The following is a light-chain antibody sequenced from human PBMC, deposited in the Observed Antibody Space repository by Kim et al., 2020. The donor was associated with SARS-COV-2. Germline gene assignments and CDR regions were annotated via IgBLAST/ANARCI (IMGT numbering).Light chain of an antibody. V-gene: IGKV1D-13*01. Sequence: ASHGDRVTITCRASQDVTTALAWYQQKAGKPPKLLIYDVSSLERGVPSRFSGSGSGTDFTLTISSLQPEDVATYYCQQFKNYPITFGQGTRLEIK. CDR2: DVS. CDR3: QQFKNYPIT. CDR1: QDVTTA. J-gene: IGKJ5*01.